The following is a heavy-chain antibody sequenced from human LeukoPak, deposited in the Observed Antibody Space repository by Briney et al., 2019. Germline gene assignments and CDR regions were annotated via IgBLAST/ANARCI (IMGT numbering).Heavy chain of an antibody. V-gene: IGHV3-23*01. CDR2: ISGSGDST. CDR1: GFTFTHYG. D-gene: IGHD3-10*01. Sequence: GGSLRLSCAASGFTFTHYGMNWVRQAPGKGLEWVSVISGSGDSTYYADSVKGRFTISRDNSKNTLYLQMNSLRAEDTAVYYCARGQPYFYYYMDVWGKGTTVTVSS. J-gene: IGHJ6*03. CDR3: ARGQPYFYYYMDV.